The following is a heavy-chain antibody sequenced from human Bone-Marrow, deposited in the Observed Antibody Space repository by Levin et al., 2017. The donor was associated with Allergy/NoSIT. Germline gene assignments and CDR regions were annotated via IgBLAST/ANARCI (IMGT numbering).Heavy chain of an antibody. CDR1: GYVFATHY. D-gene: IGHD4-23*01. CDR3: TRDNRMRVGGTGGFDP. Sequence: ASVKVSCKPSGYVFATHYMHWVLQAPRQGLEWMGLIDPSGGATTHAQNFQGRVTVTRDASTATVHLELTNLTSEDTGIYYCTRDNRMRVGGTGGFDPWGQGTLVTVFS. V-gene: IGHV1-46*03. J-gene: IGHJ5*02. CDR2: IDPSGGAT.